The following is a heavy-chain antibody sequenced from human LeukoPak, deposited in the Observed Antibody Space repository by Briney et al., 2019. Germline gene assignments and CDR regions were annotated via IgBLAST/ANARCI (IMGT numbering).Heavy chain of an antibody. CDR2: INGGGNTT. Sequence: GGSLRLSCAASGSAFSSFAMGWVRQSPGKGLEWLSTINGGGNTTFYADSVKGRFTISRDNSKNTLYLHMDSLRPDDTAIYYCTKELHVAVAVADYYYFYMDVWGRGTAVTVSS. CDR1: GSAFSSFA. J-gene: IGHJ6*03. CDR3: TKELHVAVAVADYYYFYMDV. V-gene: IGHV3-23*01. D-gene: IGHD6-19*01.